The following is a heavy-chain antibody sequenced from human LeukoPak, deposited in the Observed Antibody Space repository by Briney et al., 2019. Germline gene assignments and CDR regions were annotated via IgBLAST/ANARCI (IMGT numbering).Heavy chain of an antibody. CDR1: GFTFSSYS. CDR3: ARNYDSSGNFDY. D-gene: IGHD3-22*01. J-gene: IGHJ4*02. Sequence: GESLRLSCAASGFTFSSYSMNWVRQAPGKGLQWVSSISSSSSYIYYADSMKGRITISRDNAKNSLYLQMNSLRAEDTAVYYCARNYDSSGNFDYWGQGTLVTVSS. V-gene: IGHV3-21*01. CDR2: ISSSSSYI.